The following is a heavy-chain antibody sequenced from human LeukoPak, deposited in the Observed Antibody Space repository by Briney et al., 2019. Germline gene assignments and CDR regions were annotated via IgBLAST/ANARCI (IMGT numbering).Heavy chain of an antibody. V-gene: IGHV4-39*01. Sequence: PSETLSLTCTVSGGSISSSRYYWGWIRQPPGKGLEWIGSIYYSGSTYYNPSLKSRVTISVDTSKNQFSLKLSSVTAADTAVYYCARHRNVAVAGSIYGPGGNWFDPWGQGTLVTVSS. CDR1: GGSISSSRYY. J-gene: IGHJ5*02. D-gene: IGHD6-19*01. CDR2: IYYSGST. CDR3: ARHRNVAVAGSIYGPGGNWFDP.